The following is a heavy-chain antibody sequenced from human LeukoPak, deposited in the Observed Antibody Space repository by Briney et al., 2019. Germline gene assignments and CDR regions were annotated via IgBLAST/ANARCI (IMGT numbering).Heavy chain of an antibody. CDR2: INPNSGGT. Sequence: GASVKVSCKASGYTFTGYCMHWVRQAPGQGLEWMGWINPNSGGTNYAQKFQGRVTMTRDTSISTAYMELSRLRSDDTAVYYCASETTVTPYYYYYYGMDVWGQGTTVTVSS. CDR3: ASETTVTPYYYYYYGMDV. J-gene: IGHJ6*02. D-gene: IGHD4-17*01. V-gene: IGHV1-2*02. CDR1: GYTFTGYC.